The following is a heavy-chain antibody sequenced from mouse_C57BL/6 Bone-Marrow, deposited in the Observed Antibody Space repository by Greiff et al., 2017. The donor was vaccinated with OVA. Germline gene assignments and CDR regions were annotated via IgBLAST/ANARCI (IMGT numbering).Heavy chain of an antibody. J-gene: IGHJ2*01. CDR3: ARRGYYDYSFDY. CDR2: INPNNGGT. Sequence: EVQLQQSGPELVKPGASVKMSCKASGYTFTDYNMHWVKQSHGKSLEWIGYINPNNGGTSYNQKFKGKATLTVNKSSSTAYMELRSLTSEDSAVYYCARRGYYDYSFDYWGQGTTLTVSA. CDR1: GYTFTDYN. D-gene: IGHD1-1*01. V-gene: IGHV1-22*01.